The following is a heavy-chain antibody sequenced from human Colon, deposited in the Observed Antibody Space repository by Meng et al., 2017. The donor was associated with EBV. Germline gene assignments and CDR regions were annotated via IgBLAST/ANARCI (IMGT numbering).Heavy chain of an antibody. V-gene: IGHV4-31*01. CDR1: VGPVSMGGYY. CDR2: IYYSGRT. J-gene: IGHJ4*02. Sequence: QVQPQDSAPGLGNPAKPLPHTCTVSVGPVSMGGYYWTWIRQHPGKGLEWFGHIYYSGRTFYNTSLKRQVIISIDTSKNQFSLNLRSVTAAVTAVYYCARVSSGWDYFDYWGKGTLVTVSS. CDR3: ARVSSGWDYFDY. D-gene: IGHD6-19*01.